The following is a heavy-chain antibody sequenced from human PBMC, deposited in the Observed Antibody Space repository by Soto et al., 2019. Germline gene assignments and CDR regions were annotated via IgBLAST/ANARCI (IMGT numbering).Heavy chain of an antibody. CDR2: IDGAGRCT. D-gene: IGHD6-6*01. CDR3: ARLGSTSWY. V-gene: IGHV3-74*01. J-gene: IGHJ4*02. CDR1: GFTFSSYW. Sequence: EVQLVESGGGLVQPGGSLRLSCAASGFTFSSYWMHWVRQPRGKGLVWVSRIDGAGRCTNYADSVKGRFTISRDSAKTTLYLQMNSLRAEDTAVFFCARLGSTSWYWGQGTLVTVSS.